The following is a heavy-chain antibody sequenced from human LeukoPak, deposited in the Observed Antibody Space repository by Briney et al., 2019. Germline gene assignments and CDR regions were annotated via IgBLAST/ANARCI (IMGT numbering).Heavy chain of an antibody. CDR3: AKGLGGRDGYNYCCDY. CDR2: IYYSGST. J-gene: IGHJ4*02. V-gene: IGHV4-59*01. CDR1: GGSISSYY. Sequence: SETLSLTCTVSGGSISSYYWSWIRQPPGKGLEWIGYIYYSGSTNYNPSLKSRVTISVDTSKNQFSLKLSSVTAADTAVYYCAKGLGGRDGYNYCCDYWGQGTLVTVSS. D-gene: IGHD5-24*01.